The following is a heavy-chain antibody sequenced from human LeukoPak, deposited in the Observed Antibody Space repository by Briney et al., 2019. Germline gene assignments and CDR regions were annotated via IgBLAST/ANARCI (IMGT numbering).Heavy chain of an antibody. Sequence: ASVKVSCKASGGTFSSYAISWVRQAPGQGLEWMGRIIPIFGTANYAQKFQGRVTITTDESTSTAYMELSSLRSEDAAVYYCATHVGSTVSQNTDYWGQGTLVTVSS. D-gene: IGHD4-17*01. CDR1: GGTFSSYA. V-gene: IGHV1-69*05. CDR3: ATHVGSTVSQNTDY. CDR2: IIPIFGTA. J-gene: IGHJ4*02.